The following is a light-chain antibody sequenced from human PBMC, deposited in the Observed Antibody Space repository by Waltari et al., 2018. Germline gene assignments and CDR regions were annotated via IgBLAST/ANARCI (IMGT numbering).Light chain of an antibody. CDR3: QNHERLPAT. CDR2: GAS. V-gene: IGKV3-20*01. CDR1: QSIGRY. J-gene: IGKJ1*01. Sequence: EIVLTQSPGTLSLSPGERATLSCRASQSIGRYLDWYQQKPDQAPRLLTYGASSRATGIPDRFSGSGSGTDFSLTISRLEPEDFAVYYCQNHERLPATFGQGTKVEIK.